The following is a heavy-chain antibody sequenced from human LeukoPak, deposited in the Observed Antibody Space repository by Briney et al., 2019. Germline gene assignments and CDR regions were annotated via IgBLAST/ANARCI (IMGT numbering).Heavy chain of an antibody. CDR1: GFTFSRYW. J-gene: IGHJ3*02. V-gene: IGHV3-74*01. D-gene: IGHD4-17*01. Sequence: GGPLRLSCAASGFTFSRYWMHWVRQAPGKGLVWVSRINNDGSNTYYADSVKGRFTISRDNAKNTLYLQMDGLRAEDTALYYCARYGTDPFDIWGQGTLVTVSS. CDR3: ARYGTDPFDI. CDR2: INNDGSNT.